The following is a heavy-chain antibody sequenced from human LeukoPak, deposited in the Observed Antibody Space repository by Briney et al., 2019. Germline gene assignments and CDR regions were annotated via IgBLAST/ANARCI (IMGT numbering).Heavy chain of an antibody. V-gene: IGHV1-18*04. CDR3: ARVRYCSGGSCYSDAFDI. CDR1: GYTFTSYG. J-gene: IGHJ3*02. D-gene: IGHD2-15*01. Sequence: ASVKVSCKASGYTFTSYGISWVRQAPGQGLEWMGWISAYNGNTNYAQKLQGRVTMTTDTSTSTAYMELRRLRSDDTDVYYCARVRYCSGGSCYSDAFDIWGQGTMVTVSS. CDR2: ISAYNGNT.